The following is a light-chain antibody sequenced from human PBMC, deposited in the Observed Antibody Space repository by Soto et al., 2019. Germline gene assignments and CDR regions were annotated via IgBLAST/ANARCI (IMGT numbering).Light chain of an antibody. CDR1: SSNIGAGYD. CDR2: GNS. V-gene: IGLV1-40*01. Sequence: QPVLTQPPSVSGAPGQRVTISCTGSSSNIGAGYDVHWYQQLPGTAPKLLIYGNSNRPSGVPDRFSGSKSGTSASLAITGLQAEDEADYYCQSYDSSLSRVFGGGTQLTV. J-gene: IGLJ2*01. CDR3: QSYDSSLSRV.